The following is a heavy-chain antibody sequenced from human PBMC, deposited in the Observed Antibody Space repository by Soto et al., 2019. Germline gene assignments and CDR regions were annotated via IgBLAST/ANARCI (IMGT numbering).Heavy chain of an antibody. CDR2: IYYSGST. CDR1: GGSISSSSYY. D-gene: IGHD6-19*01. V-gene: IGHV4-39*07. Sequence: PSETLSLTCTVSGGSISSSSYYWGWIRQPPGNGLEWIGSIYYSGSTYYNPSLKSRVTISVDTSKNQFSLKLSSVTAADTAVYYCARGIEGWYQGRYYYGMDVWGQGTTVT. J-gene: IGHJ6*02. CDR3: ARGIEGWYQGRYYYGMDV.